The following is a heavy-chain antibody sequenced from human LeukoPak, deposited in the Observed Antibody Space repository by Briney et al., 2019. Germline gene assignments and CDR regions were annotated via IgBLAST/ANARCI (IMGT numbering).Heavy chain of an antibody. Sequence: GASVKVSCKASGYTFTGYYMHWVRQAPGQGLEWMGWINPNSGGTNNAQKFQGWVTMTRDTSISTAYMELSRLRSDDTAVYYCAREYSSSSFDYWGQGTLVTVSS. CDR3: AREYSSSSFDY. J-gene: IGHJ4*02. D-gene: IGHD6-6*01. V-gene: IGHV1-2*04. CDR1: GYTFTGYY. CDR2: INPNSGGT.